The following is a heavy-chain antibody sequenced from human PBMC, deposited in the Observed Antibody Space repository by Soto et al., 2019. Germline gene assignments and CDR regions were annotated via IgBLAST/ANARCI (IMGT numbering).Heavy chain of an antibody. J-gene: IGHJ5*02. CDR3: ARDLSITPYCSGGSCYTRGPNWFDP. CDR2: INPSGGST. D-gene: IGHD2-15*01. V-gene: IGHV1-46*01. CDR1: GYTFTSYY. Sequence: GASVKVSCKASGYTFTSYYMHWVRQAPGQGLEWMGIINPSGGSTSYAQKFQGRVTMTRDTSTSTVYMELSSLRSEDTAVYYCARDLSITPYCSGGSCYTRGPNWFDPWGQGTLVTVSS.